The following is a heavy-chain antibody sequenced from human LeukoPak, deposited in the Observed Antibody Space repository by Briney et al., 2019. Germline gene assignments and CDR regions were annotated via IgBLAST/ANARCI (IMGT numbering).Heavy chain of an antibody. Sequence: GASVKVSCKASGGTFSSYAISWVRQAPGQGLEWMGGIIPIFGTANYAQKFQGRVTITTDESRSTAYMELSSLRSEDTAVYYCAREDYSSSSGWFDPWGQGTLVTVSS. CDR3: AREDYSSSSGWFDP. V-gene: IGHV1-69*05. CDR2: IIPIFGTA. CDR1: GGTFSSYA. D-gene: IGHD6-6*01. J-gene: IGHJ5*02.